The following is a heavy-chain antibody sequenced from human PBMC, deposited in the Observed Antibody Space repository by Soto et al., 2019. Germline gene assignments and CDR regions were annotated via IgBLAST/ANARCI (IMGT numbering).Heavy chain of an antibody. V-gene: IGHV4-4*02. J-gene: IGHJ5*02. CDR2: IYRSGST. Sequence: SETLSLTCAVSSDSINSNYWWSWVRQSPGKGLEWIGEIYRSGSTNYNLSLKSRVTISIDNSKNQFSLKLSSVTAADTAVYYCARGGLAESWFDPWGQGALVTVSS. D-gene: IGHD2-21*01. CDR1: SDSINSNYW. CDR3: ARGGLAESWFDP.